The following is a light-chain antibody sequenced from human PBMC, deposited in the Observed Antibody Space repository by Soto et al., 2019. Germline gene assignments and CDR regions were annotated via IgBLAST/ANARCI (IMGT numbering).Light chain of an antibody. J-gene: IGKJ1*01. CDR3: QQFRT. V-gene: IGKV3-15*01. CDR2: GAS. CDR1: QSVNTF. Sequence: ELVMTQSPATLSVSPGERASLSCRASQSVNTFLSWYQQKPGQAPRLLISGASTRATGIPARFSGSGSGTDFTLTISDVQPEDFAVYYCQQFRTFGQGTKVDIK.